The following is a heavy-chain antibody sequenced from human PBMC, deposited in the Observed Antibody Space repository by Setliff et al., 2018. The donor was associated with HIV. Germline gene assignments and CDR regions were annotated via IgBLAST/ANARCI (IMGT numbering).Heavy chain of an antibody. CDR2: LYGSGDT. J-gene: IGHJ4*02. Sequence: PGGSLRLSCAASGFTLSNTYMAWVRQAPGKRPEWVSTLYGSGDTYHADSVKGRFTLSRDTSKNTLSLQMNSLRPEDTAVFYCARVRLYSSALDYWGQGTLVTVSS. V-gene: IGHV3-66*02. CDR3: ARVRLYSSALDY. CDR1: GFTLSNTY. D-gene: IGHD3-22*01.